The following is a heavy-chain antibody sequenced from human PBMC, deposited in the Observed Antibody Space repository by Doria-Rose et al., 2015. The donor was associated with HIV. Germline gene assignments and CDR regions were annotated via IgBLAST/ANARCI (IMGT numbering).Heavy chain of an antibody. J-gene: IGHJ4*02. V-gene: IGHV1-8*02. CDR3: ARGGTRWPFDY. CDR2: MNPNSTNT. D-gene: IGHD4-17*01. Sequence: QVQLQESGTAVKKPGASVKVSCKASGYTFTNYDVTWGRQATGHGLEWMGWMNPNSTNTGYAQKFQGRVTMTRDTSISTAYMELSSLTSEDTAVYYCARGGTRWPFDYWGQGTLVTISS. CDR1: GYTFTNYD.